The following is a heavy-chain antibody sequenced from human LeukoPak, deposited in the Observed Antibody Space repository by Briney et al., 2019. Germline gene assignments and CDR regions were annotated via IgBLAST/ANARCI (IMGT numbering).Heavy chain of an antibody. Sequence: GGSLSLFCAASGFTFDDYCMIWVRRAPGKGLEGVSGINWNGGSTGYADSVKGRFTISRDNSKNTLYLQMNSLRAEDTAIYYCAKDLNARVFTSCPDFWGQGTLVTVSS. V-gene: IGHV3-20*04. CDR1: GFTFDDYC. D-gene: IGHD2-8*01. J-gene: IGHJ4*02. CDR2: INWNGGST. CDR3: AKDLNARVFTSCPDF.